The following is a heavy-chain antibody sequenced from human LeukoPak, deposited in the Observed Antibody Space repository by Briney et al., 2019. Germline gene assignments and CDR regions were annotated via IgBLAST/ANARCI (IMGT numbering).Heavy chain of an antibody. J-gene: IGHJ4*02. V-gene: IGHV3-74*01. CDR3: AKETYYYDSSGYYKN. Sequence: GGSLRLSCAASGFTFSGYWMHWVRQVPGKGLVWVSRINDDGRYTVYADSVKGRFTISRDNSKNTLYLQMNSLRAEDTAVYYCAKETYYYDSSGYYKNWGQGTLVTVSS. CDR1: GFTFSGYW. CDR2: INDDGRYT. D-gene: IGHD3-22*01.